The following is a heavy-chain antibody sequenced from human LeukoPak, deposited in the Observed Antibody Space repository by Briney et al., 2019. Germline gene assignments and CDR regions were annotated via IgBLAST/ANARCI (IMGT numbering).Heavy chain of an antibody. J-gene: IGHJ4*02. CDR3: ARVWDCSSTSCHTFDY. CDR1: GYTFTGYY. CDR2: INPNSGGT. V-gene: IGHV1-2*02. Sequence: GASVKVSCKASGYTFTGYYMHWVRQAPGQGLEWMGWINPNSGGTNYAQKLQGRVTMTRDTSISTAYMELSRLRSDDTAVYYCARVWDCSSTSCHTFDYWGQGTLVTVSS. D-gene: IGHD2-2*02.